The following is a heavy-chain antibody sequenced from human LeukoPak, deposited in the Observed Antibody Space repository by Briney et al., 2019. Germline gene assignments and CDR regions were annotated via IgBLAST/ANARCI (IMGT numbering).Heavy chain of an antibody. CDR2: ISSSSSYI. CDR1: GFTFSSYS. J-gene: IGHJ2*01. Sequence: GGSLRLSCAASGFTFSSYSMNWVRQAPGKGLEWVSSISSSSSYIYYADSVKGRFTISRDNAKNSPYLQMNSLRAEDTAVYYCAKATTFDYGDYWYFDLWGRGTLVTVSS. CDR3: AKATTFDYGDYWYFDL. D-gene: IGHD4-17*01. V-gene: IGHV3-21*01.